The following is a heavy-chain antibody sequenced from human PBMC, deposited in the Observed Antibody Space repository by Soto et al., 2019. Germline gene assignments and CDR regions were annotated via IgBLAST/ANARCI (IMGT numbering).Heavy chain of an antibody. J-gene: IGHJ6*02. CDR2: ISSSSSYI. CDR3: AYLIAAAGSDDYYYYGMDV. V-gene: IGHV3-21*01. CDR1: GFTFSSYS. D-gene: IGHD6-13*01. Sequence: EVQLVESGGGLVKPGGSLRLSCAASGFTFSSYSMNWVRQAPGKGLEWVSSISSSSSYIYYADSVKGRFTISRDNAKNSMYRQMNSLRAEDTAVYYCAYLIAAAGSDDYYYYGMDVWGQGTTVTVSS.